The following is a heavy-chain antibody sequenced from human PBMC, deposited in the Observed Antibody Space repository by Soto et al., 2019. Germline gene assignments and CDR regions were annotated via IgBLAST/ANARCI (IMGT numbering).Heavy chain of an antibody. CDR1: GGSISSSSYY. J-gene: IGHJ3*02. CDR3: ARHCSSTSHHGDAFGI. D-gene: IGHD2-2*01. Sequence: QLLESGPGLVKPSETLSLTCTVSGGSISSSSYYWGWIRQPPGKGLEWIGSIYYSGSTYYNPSLKSRVTISVDTSKNQFSLKLSSVTAADTAVYYCARHCSSTSHHGDAFGICGQGTMVTVSS. CDR2: IYYSGST. V-gene: IGHV4-39*01.